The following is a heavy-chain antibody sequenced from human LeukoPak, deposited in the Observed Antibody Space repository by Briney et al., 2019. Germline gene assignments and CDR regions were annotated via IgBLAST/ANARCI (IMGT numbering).Heavy chain of an antibody. D-gene: IGHD1-26*01. V-gene: IGHV4-59*08. J-gene: IGHJ4*02. Sequence: SETLSLTCTVSGGSISSFYWSWIRQSPGKGLEWIGYIYDSGSTDYNPSLKSRVTMSMDTSANQFSLRLTSVTAADTAIYYCARRYSGISFTDWGRVTLVTVSS. CDR2: IYDSGST. CDR3: ARRYSGISFTD. CDR1: GGSISSFY.